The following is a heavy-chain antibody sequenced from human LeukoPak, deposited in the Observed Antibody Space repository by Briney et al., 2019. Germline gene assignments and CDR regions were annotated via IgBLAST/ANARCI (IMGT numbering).Heavy chain of an antibody. CDR3: AKDRVGGALEF. Sequence: PGGSLRLSCAASGFTFSKTWMSWVRQAPGKGLEWVACIMEDGSVQKYVDSVRGRFTISRENARNSVYLKMNSLRGEDTAVYYCAKDRVGGALEFWGQGTLAIVSS. D-gene: IGHD2-21*01. J-gene: IGHJ4*02. CDR2: IMEDGSVQ. CDR1: GFTFSKTW. V-gene: IGHV3-7*01.